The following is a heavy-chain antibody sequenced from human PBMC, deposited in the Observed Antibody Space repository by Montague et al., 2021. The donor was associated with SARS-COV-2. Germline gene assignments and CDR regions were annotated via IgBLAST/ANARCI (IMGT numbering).Heavy chain of an antibody. J-gene: IGHJ6*02. Sequence: SETLSLTCTVSGGSISSSNYYWGWVRPPPGKGLEWIGYMYYSGSTYYTPSLKSRVTISIDTTKDQLSLKLISAAAADTSVYYCARGDIVFRGVTKGMDVWGQGTTVTVSS. D-gene: IGHD2-15*01. CDR1: GGSISSSNYY. CDR3: ARGDIVFRGVTKGMDV. CDR2: MYYSGST. V-gene: IGHV4-39*07.